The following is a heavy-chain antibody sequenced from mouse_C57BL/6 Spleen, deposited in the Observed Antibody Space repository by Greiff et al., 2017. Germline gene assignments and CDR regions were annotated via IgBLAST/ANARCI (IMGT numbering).Heavy chain of an antibody. CDR3: ARAHYYGSSPYAMDY. D-gene: IGHD1-1*01. CDR1: GYTFTSYW. CDR2: IDPSDSYT. Sequence: QVQLQQPGAELVKPGASVKLSCKASGYTFTSYWMQWVKQRPGQGLEWIGEIDPSDSYTNYNQKFKGKATLTVDTSSSTAYMQLSSLTSEDSAVYYCARAHYYGSSPYAMDYWGQGTSVTVSS. J-gene: IGHJ4*01. V-gene: IGHV1-50*01.